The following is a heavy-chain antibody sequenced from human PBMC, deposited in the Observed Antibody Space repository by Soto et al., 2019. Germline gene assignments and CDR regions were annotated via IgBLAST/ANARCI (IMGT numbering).Heavy chain of an antibody. D-gene: IGHD3-3*01. CDR3: ARGSDYDFWSGYSDY. J-gene: IGHJ4*02. Sequence: ASVKVSCKASGYTFTSYYMHWVRQAPGQGLEWMGIIDPSGGSTTYAQKFQGGVTMTRDTSTSTVYMELRSLRSDDTAVYYCARGSDYDFWSGYSDYWGQGTLVTVS. CDR1: GYTFTSYY. CDR2: IDPSGGST. V-gene: IGHV1-46*01.